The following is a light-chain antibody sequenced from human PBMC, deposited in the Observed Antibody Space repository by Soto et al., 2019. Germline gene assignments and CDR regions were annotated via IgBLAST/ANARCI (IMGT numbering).Light chain of an antibody. CDR1: SSNLGNKY. Sequence: QSVLTQPPSESGTPGQRVTISCSGSSSNLGNKYVYWYQQLPGAAPKLLISRNDQRPSGVPDRFSGSKSDTSASLDISGLRSEDEADYYCXAWDDSLTGMVYGGGTKVTVL. J-gene: IGLJ2*01. CDR2: RND. V-gene: IGLV1-47*02. CDR3: XAWDDSLTGMV.